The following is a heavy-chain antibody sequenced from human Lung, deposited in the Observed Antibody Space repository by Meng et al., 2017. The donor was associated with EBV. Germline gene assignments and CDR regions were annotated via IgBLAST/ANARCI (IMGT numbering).Heavy chain of an antibody. V-gene: IGHV4-31*03. CDR1: GGSLSSGCYY. Sequence: QLTPPESAPGPRKPAQTPPPTSMVSGGSLSSGCYYWSWIRQHPGKGLEWIGEINHSGSTNYNPYLKSRVTISVDTSKNQFSLKLSSVTAADTAVYYCARARGITMVRGAMAPFVDYWGQGTLVTVSS. CDR2: INHSGST. J-gene: IGHJ4*02. D-gene: IGHD3-10*01. CDR3: ARARGITMVRGAMAPFVDY.